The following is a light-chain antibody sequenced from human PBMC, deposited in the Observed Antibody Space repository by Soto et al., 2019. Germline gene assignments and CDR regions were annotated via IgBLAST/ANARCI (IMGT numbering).Light chain of an antibody. CDR3: QQYNNWPSYT. CDR2: GAS. V-gene: IGKV3-15*01. CDR1: QSVYSN. Sequence: EIVMTQSPATLSVSPGERATLSCRASQSVYSNLAWYQQKPGQAPRLLISGASTRATGIPARFSGSGSGTEFTLTIGSLQSEDLAVYYCQQYNNWPSYTVGQGTKLQIK. J-gene: IGKJ2*01.